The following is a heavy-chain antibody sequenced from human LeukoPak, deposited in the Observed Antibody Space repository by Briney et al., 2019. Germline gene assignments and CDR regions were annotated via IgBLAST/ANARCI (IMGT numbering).Heavy chain of an antibody. D-gene: IGHD6-19*01. CDR2: IYHSGST. V-gene: IGHV4-4*02. J-gene: IGHJ6*03. Sequence: PSETLSLTCAVSGGSISSSNWWSWVRQPPGKGLEWIGEIYHSGSTNYNPSLKSRVTISVDKSKNQFSLKLSSVTAADTAVYYCARSVADYYYYYMDVWGKGTTVTISS. CDR3: ARSVADYYYYYMDV. CDR1: GGSISSSNW.